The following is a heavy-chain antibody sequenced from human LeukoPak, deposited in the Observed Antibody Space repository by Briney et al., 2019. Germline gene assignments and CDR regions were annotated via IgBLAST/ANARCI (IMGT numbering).Heavy chain of an antibody. Sequence: TSETLSLTCAVYGGSFSGYYWSWIRQPPGKGLEWIGEINHSGSTNYNPSLKSRVTISVDTSKNQFSLKLSSVTAADTAVYYCARVPYSSSPDYWGQGTLVTVSS. D-gene: IGHD6-13*01. CDR2: INHSGST. CDR1: GGSFSGYY. V-gene: IGHV4-34*01. J-gene: IGHJ4*02. CDR3: ARVPYSSSPDY.